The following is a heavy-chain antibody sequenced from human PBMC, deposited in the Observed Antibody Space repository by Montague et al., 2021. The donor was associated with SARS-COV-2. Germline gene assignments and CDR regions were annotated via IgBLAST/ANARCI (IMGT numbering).Heavy chain of an antibody. Sequence: SETLSLTCAVYGGSFSGYYWSWIRQPPGKGLEWIGEINHSGSTNYNPSLKSRVTISVDTSKNQFSLKLSSVTAADTAVYYCARARQDVVVPALGIGAYYYYYMDVWGKGTTVTVS. J-gene: IGHJ6*03. V-gene: IGHV4-34*01. CDR1: GGSFSGYY. CDR2: INHSGST. CDR3: ARARQDVVVPALGIGAYYYYYMDV. D-gene: IGHD2-2*01.